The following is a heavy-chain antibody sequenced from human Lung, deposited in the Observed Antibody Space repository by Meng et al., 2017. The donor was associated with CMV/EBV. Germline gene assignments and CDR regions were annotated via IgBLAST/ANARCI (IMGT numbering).Heavy chain of an antibody. CDR2: IKEDGSAT. V-gene: IGHV3-7*01. J-gene: IGHJ4*02. Sequence: GESLKISCAGSGFTFSRYWMSWVRQAPGKGREWVGNIKEDGSATYYVESVKGRFTISRDNAKNSLFLQMNSLRAEDTAVYYCAKDWEYWGQGTLVTVSS. CDR3: AKDWEY. D-gene: IGHD1-26*01. CDR1: GFTFSRYW.